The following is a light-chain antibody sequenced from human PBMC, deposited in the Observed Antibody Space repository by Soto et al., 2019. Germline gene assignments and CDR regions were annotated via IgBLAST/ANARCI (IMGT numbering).Light chain of an antibody. Sequence: DIQMTQSPSTLSASVGDRVTITCRASQSISSWLAWYQQKPGKAPKLLIYKASSLESGVPSRFSGSGYGTEFTLTINSLQPDDFAAYYCHQYNSYSALSFCGGTKVEIK. CDR3: HQYNSYSALS. J-gene: IGKJ4*01. CDR2: KAS. CDR1: QSISSW. V-gene: IGKV1-5*03.